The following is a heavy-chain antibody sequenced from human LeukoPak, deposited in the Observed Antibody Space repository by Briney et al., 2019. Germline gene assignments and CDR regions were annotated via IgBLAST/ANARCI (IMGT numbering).Heavy chain of an antibody. V-gene: IGHV3-23*01. CDR2: INSDGDT. Sequence: PGGSLRLSCAASGFTFSSYVMSWVRQAPGKGLEFVSGINSDGDTFYADSAKGRFTISRETSKNTLYLQMNSLRGEDSATYYCARQLGYCSDGTCYFDHWGQGTLATVSS. CDR3: ARQLGYCSDGTCYFDH. J-gene: IGHJ4*02. CDR1: GFTFSSYV. D-gene: IGHD2-15*01.